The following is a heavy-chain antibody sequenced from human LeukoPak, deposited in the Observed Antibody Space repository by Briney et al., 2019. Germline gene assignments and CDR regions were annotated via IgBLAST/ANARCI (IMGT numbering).Heavy chain of an antibody. D-gene: IGHD3-10*01. CDR1: GGSFSGYY. V-gene: IGHV4-34*01. J-gene: IGHJ6*02. CDR3: ARGLVGYYYGSGSPYYYYGMDV. Sequence: TSETLSLTCAVYGGSFSGYYWSWIRQPPGKGLEWIGEINHSGSTNYNPSLKSRVTISVDTSKNQFSLKLSSVTAAVTAVYYCARGLVGYYYGSGSPYYYYGMDVWGQGTTVTVS. CDR2: INHSGST.